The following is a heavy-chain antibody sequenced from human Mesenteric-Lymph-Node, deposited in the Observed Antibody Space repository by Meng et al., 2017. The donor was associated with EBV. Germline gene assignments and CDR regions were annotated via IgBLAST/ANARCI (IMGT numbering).Heavy chain of an antibody. CDR1: GYSFTSYW. CDR3: SRQDPKYDYGVIDY. D-gene: IGHD4-17*01. J-gene: IGHJ4*02. V-gene: IGHV5-51*01. Sequence: GAEVKKPGESLKISCKGSGYSFTSYWIGWVRQMPGKGLEWMGIIYPGDSDTRYSPSFQGQVTISADKSISTAYLQLSSLKASDTAMFYCSRQDPKYDYGVIDYWGQGTLVTVSS. CDR2: IYPGDSDT.